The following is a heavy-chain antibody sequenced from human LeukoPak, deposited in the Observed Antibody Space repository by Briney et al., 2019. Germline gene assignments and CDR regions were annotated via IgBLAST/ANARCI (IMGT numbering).Heavy chain of an antibody. J-gene: IGHJ4*02. Sequence: SVKVSCKASGGTFSSYAISWVRQAPGQGLEWMGRIIPILGIANYAQKFQGRVTITADKSTSTAYMELSSLRTEDTAVYYCATPADMVRGAKGGFDYWGQGTLVTVSS. CDR2: IIPILGIA. CDR1: GGTFSSYA. V-gene: IGHV1-69*04. D-gene: IGHD3-10*01. CDR3: ATPADMVRGAKGGFDY.